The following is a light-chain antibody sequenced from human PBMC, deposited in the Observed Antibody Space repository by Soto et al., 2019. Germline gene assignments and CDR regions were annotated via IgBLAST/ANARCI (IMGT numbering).Light chain of an antibody. V-gene: IGKV4-1*01. CDR1: QSVFYSSNNKNY. CDR3: QQYYITPIT. J-gene: IGKJ5*01. CDR2: WAS. Sequence: DIVLTQSPDSLAVSLGERATINCKSSQSVFYSSNNKNYLTWYQQNPGQPPKLLIYWASTRESGVPDRFSGSGSGTDFTLTISSLQAEDVAVYYCQQYYITPITFGQGTRLEIK.